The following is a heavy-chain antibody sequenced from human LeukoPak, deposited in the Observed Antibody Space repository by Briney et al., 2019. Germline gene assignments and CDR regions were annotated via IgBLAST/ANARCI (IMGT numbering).Heavy chain of an antibody. CDR1: GFTFSDSY. CDR2: ISSGGSSI. D-gene: IGHD6-13*01. V-gene: IGHV3-11*04. J-gene: IGHJ4*02. Sequence: GGSLRLSCAASGFTFSDSYMSWIRQAPGKGLEWGSSISSGGSSIYYADSVKGRFTISGDNAESSLYLQMNSLRAEDTAVYYCVYGGYYFDYWGQGTLVTVSS. CDR3: VYGGYYFDY.